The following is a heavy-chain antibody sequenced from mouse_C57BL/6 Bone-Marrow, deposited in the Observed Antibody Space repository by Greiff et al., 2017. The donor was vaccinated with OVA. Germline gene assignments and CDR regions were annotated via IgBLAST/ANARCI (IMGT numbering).Heavy chain of an antibody. CDR3: AKYCDYYGRRDYAMDY. Sequence: VQLQQSGPGLVQPSQSLSITCTVSGFSLTSYGVHWVRQPPGKGLEWLGVIWSGGSTDYNAAFISRLSISKDNSKGQVFFKMNSLQADDTAIYYGAKYCDYYGRRDYAMDYWGQGTSVTVSS. CDR1: GFSLTSYG. CDR2: IWSGGST. V-gene: IGHV2-4*01. D-gene: IGHD1-1*01. J-gene: IGHJ4*01.